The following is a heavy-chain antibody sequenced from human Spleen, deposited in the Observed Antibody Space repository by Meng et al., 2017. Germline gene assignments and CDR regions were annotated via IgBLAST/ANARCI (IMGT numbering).Heavy chain of an antibody. V-gene: IGHV3-21*01. CDR2: ITCGGGYM. CDR3: ARDRSNRGNMVSAAKDVDAFDI. Sequence: GESLKISCAASGFTFSDYAMNWVRQAPGKGLEWVSSITCGGGYMFYADSVKGRFTISRDNAKNSLYLQMNRLRAEDTTVYYCARDRSNRGNMVSAAKDVDAFDIWGQGTLVTVSS. CDR1: GFTFSDYA. D-gene: IGHD2-2*01. J-gene: IGHJ3*02.